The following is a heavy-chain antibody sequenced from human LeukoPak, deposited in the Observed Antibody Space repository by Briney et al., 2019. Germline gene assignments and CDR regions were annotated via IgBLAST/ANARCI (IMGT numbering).Heavy chain of an antibody. J-gene: IGHJ4*02. V-gene: IGHV3-7*01. Sequence: GGSLRLSCVASGFTFSGYWMTWVRLAPGKGLEWVANIKEDGSEKHYADSVKGRFTISRDNAKNSLYLQMDTLRFEDTAVYYCACTIAVGYWGQGTLVTVSS. CDR1: GFTFSGYW. CDR2: IKEDGSEK. CDR3: ACTIAVGY. D-gene: IGHD6-19*01.